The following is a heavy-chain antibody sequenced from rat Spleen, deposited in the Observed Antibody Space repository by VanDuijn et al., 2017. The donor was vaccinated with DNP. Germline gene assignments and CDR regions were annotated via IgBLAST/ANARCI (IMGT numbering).Heavy chain of an antibody. J-gene: IGHJ2*01. CDR1: GFNFNDNW. Sequence: EVKLVESGGGLVQPGKSLKLSCAASGFNFNDNWMGWVRQAPGKGLEWIGEINKESGTIIYSPSLKDKFTISRDNAQNTLYLQTSTLGSEDTDIYFCTRGPNYGGWSDYFDYWGQGVMVTVSS. CDR3: TRGPNYGGWSDYFDY. D-gene: IGHD1-11*01. CDR2: INKESGTI. V-gene: IGHV4-2*01.